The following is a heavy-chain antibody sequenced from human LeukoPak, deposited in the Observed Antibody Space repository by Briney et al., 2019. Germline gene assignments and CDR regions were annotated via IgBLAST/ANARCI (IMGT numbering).Heavy chain of an antibody. CDR3: ARDPVRIYSWSFYMDV. D-gene: IGHD5-18*01. V-gene: IGHV3-9*01. J-gene: IGHJ6*03. Sequence: GGSLRLSCAASGFTFDDYAMHWVRQAPGKGLEWVSGISWNSGSIGYADSVKGRFTISRDNAKNSLYLQMNSLRAEDTAVYYCARDPVRIYSWSFYMDVWGKGTTVTVSS. CDR1: GFTFDDYA. CDR2: ISWNSGSI.